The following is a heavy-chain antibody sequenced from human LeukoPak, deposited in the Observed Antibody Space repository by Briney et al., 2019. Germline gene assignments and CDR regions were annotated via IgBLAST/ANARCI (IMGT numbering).Heavy chain of an antibody. V-gene: IGHV1-8*01. J-gene: IGHJ4*02. Sequence: GASVKVSCKASGYTFTSYVINWVRQATGQGLEWMGWMNPNSGNTGYAQKFQGRVTMTRNTSISTAYMELSSLRSEDTAVYYCARGALYDSSGYYPEDFDYWGQGTLVTVSS. CDR1: GYTFTSYV. CDR3: ARGALYDSSGYYPEDFDY. CDR2: MNPNSGNT. D-gene: IGHD3-22*01.